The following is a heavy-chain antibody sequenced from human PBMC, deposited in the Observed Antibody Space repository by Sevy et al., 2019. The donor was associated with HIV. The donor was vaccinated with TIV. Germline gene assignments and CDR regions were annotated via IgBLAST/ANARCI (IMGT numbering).Heavy chain of an antibody. CDR3: ASDRAVWDYYGSGSYYSNYYYYYYGMDV. Sequence: ASVKVSCKASGYTFTGYYMHWVRQAPGQGLEWMGRINPNSGGTNYAQKLQGRVTMTRDTSSSTAYMELSRLRSDDTALYSGASDRAVWDYYGSGSYYSNYYYYYYGMDVWGQGTTVTVSS. J-gene: IGHJ6*02. CDR1: GYTFTGYY. V-gene: IGHV1-2*06. CDR2: INPNSGGT. D-gene: IGHD3-10*01.